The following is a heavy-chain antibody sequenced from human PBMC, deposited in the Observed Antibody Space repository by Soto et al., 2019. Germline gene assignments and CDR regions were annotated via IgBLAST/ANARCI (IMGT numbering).Heavy chain of an antibody. Sequence: QVQLHESGPGLLKPSETLSLICTVSGDSMTSFYWTWIRQPPGKDLAWSGQIYYSGSTTYNPTLKARVTISIDTSKNQSALRLTSLTAADTAVYYCARAGQTGRIFDYWGQGALVAVSS. CDR1: GDSMTSFY. J-gene: IGHJ4*02. CDR3: ARAGQTGRIFDY. D-gene: IGHD3-9*01. V-gene: IGHV4-59*01. CDR2: IYYSGST.